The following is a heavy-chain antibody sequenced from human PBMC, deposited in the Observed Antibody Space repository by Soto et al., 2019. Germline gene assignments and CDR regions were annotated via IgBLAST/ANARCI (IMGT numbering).Heavy chain of an antibody. D-gene: IGHD1-26*01. V-gene: IGHV4-30-4*01. Sequence: SETLSLTCTVSGGSISSGYYYWSWIRQPPGKGLEWIGYIYYSGSTYYNPSLKSRVTISVDTSKNQFSLKLSSVTAADTAVYYCARVRYGPLQLLHYYGMDVWGQGTTVTVSS. CDR3: ARVRYGPLQLLHYYGMDV. CDR2: IYYSGST. CDR1: GGSISSGYYY. J-gene: IGHJ6*02.